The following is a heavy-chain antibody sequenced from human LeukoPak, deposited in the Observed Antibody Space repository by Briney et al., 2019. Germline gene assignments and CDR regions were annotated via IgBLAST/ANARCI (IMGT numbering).Heavy chain of an antibody. J-gene: IGHJ6*03. CDR3: ARRGGKNYGDYLLYYYYMDV. Sequence: GASVKVSCKASGYTFTSSGISWVRQAPGQGLEWMGWISAYNGDTHYAQKFQGRVTMTTDTSTSTVYMELRSLRSDDTAMYYCARRGGKNYGDYLLYYYYMDVWGKGTTVTVSS. V-gene: IGHV1-18*01. CDR2: ISAYNGDT. CDR1: GYTFTSSG. D-gene: IGHD4-17*01.